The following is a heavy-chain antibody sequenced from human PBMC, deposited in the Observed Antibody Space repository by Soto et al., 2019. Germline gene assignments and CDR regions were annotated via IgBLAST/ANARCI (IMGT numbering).Heavy chain of an antibody. CDR3: ARDLNYAIDY. Sequence: GASVKVSCKPSGYTFTTNAIHWVRQAPGQGLEWMAWINAGNGNTRYSQTFQGRVTITRDTSASTAYMELSSLRSEDTAVYYCARDLNYAIDYWGQGTLVTVSS. D-gene: IGHD3-16*01. J-gene: IGHJ4*02. V-gene: IGHV1-3*01. CDR1: GYTFTTNA. CDR2: INAGNGNT.